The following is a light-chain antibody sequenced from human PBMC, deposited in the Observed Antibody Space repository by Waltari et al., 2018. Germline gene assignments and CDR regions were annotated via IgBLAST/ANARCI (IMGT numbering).Light chain of an antibody. Sequence: DIQMTQSPSSLSASVGDRVTITSRASQTISTHLNWYQHKPGKAPTLLIYGASNLQGGVPSRFSGRGSGTDFTLTISSLQPEDFATYYCQQSYSTPRVTFGPGTKV. J-gene: IGKJ3*01. V-gene: IGKV1-39*01. CDR3: QQSYSTPRVT. CDR1: QTISTH. CDR2: GAS.